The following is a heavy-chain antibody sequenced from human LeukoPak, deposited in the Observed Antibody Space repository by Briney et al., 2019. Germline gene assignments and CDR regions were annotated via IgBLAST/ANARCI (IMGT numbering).Heavy chain of an antibody. Sequence: PSEALSLTCTVSGGSISSSSYYWGWIRQPPGKGLEWIGSIYYSGSTYYNPSLKSRVTISVDTSKNQSSLKLSSVTAADTAVYYCARRLYGSGSYYDKPPFDPWGQGTLVTVSS. CDR3: ARRLYGSGSYYDKPPFDP. J-gene: IGHJ5*02. CDR1: GGSISSSSYY. V-gene: IGHV4-39*01. CDR2: IYYSGST. D-gene: IGHD3-10*01.